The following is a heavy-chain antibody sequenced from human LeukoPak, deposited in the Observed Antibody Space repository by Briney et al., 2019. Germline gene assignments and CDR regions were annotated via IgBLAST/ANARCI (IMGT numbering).Heavy chain of an antibody. V-gene: IGHV3-48*01. Sequence: GGSLRLSCAASGFTFSSYSMNWVRQAPGKGLEWVSYISSSSSTIYYADSVKGRFTISRDNAKNSLYLQMNSLGAEDTAVYYCARSPGWPYYMDVWGKGTTVTVSS. D-gene: IGHD2-15*01. CDR3: ARSPGWPYYMDV. CDR2: ISSSSSTI. J-gene: IGHJ6*03. CDR1: GFTFSSYS.